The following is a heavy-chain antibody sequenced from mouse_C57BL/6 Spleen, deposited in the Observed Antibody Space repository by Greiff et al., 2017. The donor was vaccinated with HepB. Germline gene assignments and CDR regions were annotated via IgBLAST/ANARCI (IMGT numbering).Heavy chain of an antibody. J-gene: IGHJ4*01. V-gene: IGHV1-80*01. CDR3: ARDDGHYYAMDY. CDR2: IYPGDGDT. CDR1: GYAFSSYW. Sequence: QVQLQQSGAELVKPGASVKISCKASGYAFSSYWMNWVKQRPGKGLEWIGQIYPGDGDTNYNGKFKGKATLTADKSSSTAYMQLSSLTSEDSAVYCCARDDGHYYAMDYWGQGTSVTVSS. D-gene: IGHD2-12*01.